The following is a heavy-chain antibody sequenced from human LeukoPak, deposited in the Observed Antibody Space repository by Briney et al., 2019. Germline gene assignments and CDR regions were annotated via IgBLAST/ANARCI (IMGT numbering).Heavy chain of an antibody. CDR3: ARDHCTNGVCSLGY. CDR2: INAGNGNT. J-gene: IGHJ4*02. Sequence: ASVKVSCKASGYTFTSYAMHWVRQAPGQRLEWMGWINAGNGNTKYSQKFQGRVTITRGTSASTAYMELSSLRSEDTAVYYCARDHCTNGVCSLGYWGQGTLVTASS. D-gene: IGHD2-8*01. CDR1: GYTFTSYA. V-gene: IGHV1-3*01.